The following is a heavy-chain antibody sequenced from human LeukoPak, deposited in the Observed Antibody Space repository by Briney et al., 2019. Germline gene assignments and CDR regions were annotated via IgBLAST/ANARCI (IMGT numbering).Heavy chain of an antibody. J-gene: IGHJ5*02. CDR2: IIPIFGTA. V-gene: IGHV1-69*13. D-gene: IGHD2-15*01. CDR1: GGTFSSYA. CDR3: AREVFGPSGSLNEHCSGGSCYILPYNWFDP. Sequence: GASVKVSCKASGGTFSSYAISWVRQAPGQGLEWMGGIIPIFGTANYAQKFQGRVTITADESTSTAYMELSSLRPEDTAVYYCAREVFGPSGSLNEHCSGGSCYILPYNWFDPWGQGTLVTVSS.